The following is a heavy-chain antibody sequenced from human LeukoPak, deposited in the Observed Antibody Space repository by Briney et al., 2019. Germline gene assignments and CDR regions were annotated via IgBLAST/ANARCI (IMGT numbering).Heavy chain of an antibody. D-gene: IGHD1-26*01. CDR3: AKDGARHLKIVGPTHFDY. CDR2: ISGSGGST. V-gene: IGHV3-23*01. Sequence: QPGGSLRLSCAASGFTFSSYAMSWVRQAPGKGLEWVSAISGSGGSTYYADSVKGRFTISRDNSKNTLYLQMNSLRAEDTAVYYCAKDGARHLKIVGPTHFDYWGQGTLVTVSS. J-gene: IGHJ4*02. CDR1: GFTFSSYA.